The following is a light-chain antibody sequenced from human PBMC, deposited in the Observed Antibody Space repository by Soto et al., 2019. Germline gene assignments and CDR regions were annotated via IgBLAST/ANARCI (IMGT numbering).Light chain of an antibody. J-gene: IGLJ2*01. CDR3: GTWDSSLGAVV. CDR1: SSNIGNNY. Sequence: QSVLTQPPSVSAAPGQTVTISCSGSSSNIGNNYVSWYQQLQGTAPKLLIYDNNKRPSGIPDRFSGSKSGTSATLGITGLQTGDEADYYCGTWDSSLGAVVFGGGTKLTVL. V-gene: IGLV1-51*01. CDR2: DNN.